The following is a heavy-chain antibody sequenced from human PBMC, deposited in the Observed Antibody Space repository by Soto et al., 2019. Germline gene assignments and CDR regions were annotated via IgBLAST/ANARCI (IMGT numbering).Heavy chain of an antibody. D-gene: IGHD6-19*01. Sequence: SETLSLTCVVSGGSISSYYWSWIRQPPGKGLERIGYIYYSGSTNYNPSLKSRVTISLDTSNNQFSLKLSSVTAADTAVYYCARDRYSSGWLDYWGLGTLVTVSS. J-gene: IGHJ4*02. CDR3: ARDRYSSGWLDY. CDR2: IYYSGST. V-gene: IGHV4-59*01. CDR1: GGSISSYY.